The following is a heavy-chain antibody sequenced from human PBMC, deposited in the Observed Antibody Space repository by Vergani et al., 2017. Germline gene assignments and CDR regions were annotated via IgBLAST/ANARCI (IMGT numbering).Heavy chain of an antibody. CDR1: GYSFTNYW. Sequence: EVQLVQSGAEVKKPGESLKISCQLSGYSFTNYWIGWVRQMPGKGLEWMGIIHPADSDTRYSPSFQVQVPISVDKSISTAYLQRSSLRASDSAMYYCARLYGRDSSGSKYFDYWGQGTLVTVSS. V-gene: IGHV5-51*01. J-gene: IGHJ4*02. D-gene: IGHD3-22*01. CDR3: ARLYGRDSSGSKYFDY. CDR2: IHPADSDT.